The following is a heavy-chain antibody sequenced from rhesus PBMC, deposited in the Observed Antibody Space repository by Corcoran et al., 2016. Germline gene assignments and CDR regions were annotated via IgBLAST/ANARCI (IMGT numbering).Heavy chain of an antibody. D-gene: IGHD3-3*01. V-gene: IGHV4S14*01. CDR2: IYGSGGSN. CDR1: GYSISSNY. J-gene: IGHJ4*01. Sequence: QVQLQESGPGLVKPSETLSLTCAVSGYSISSNYCNWIRQLPGRGLEWIGTIYGSGGSNYLNPSLKSRVTLSVEMSKNQFSLKLSSVTAADTAIYYCARGVLQYLDWLSYYFDYWGQGVLVIVSS. CDR3: ARGVLQYLDWLSYYFDY.